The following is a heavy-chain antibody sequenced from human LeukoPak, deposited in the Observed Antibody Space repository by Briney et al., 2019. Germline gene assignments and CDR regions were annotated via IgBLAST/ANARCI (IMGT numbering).Heavy chain of an antibody. J-gene: IGHJ4*02. D-gene: IGHD3-10*01. CDR3: ARDGLLLWFGESGGYFDY. CDR2: ISGSGGST. Sequence: PGGSLRLSCAASGFTFSSYAMSWVRQAPGKGLEWVSAISGSGGSTYYADSVKGRFTISRDNSKNTLYLQMNSLRAEDTAVYYCARDGLLLWFGESGGYFDYWGQGTLVTVSS. CDR1: GFTFSSYA. V-gene: IGHV3-23*01.